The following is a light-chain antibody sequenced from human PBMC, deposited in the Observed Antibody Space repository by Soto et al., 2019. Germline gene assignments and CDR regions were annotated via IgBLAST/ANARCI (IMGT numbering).Light chain of an antibody. CDR2: DAS. J-gene: IGKJ1*01. V-gene: IGKV1-5*01. CDR1: QSIVRW. Sequence: DIQMTQSPSTLSASAGDRVTITCRASQSIVRWMAWYQQKPGKAPKLLIYDASSLEDGVPSRFSGSRSGTEFTLTISSLQPDEFAAYYCQQYHSYSWTFGQGTKVEIK. CDR3: QQYHSYSWT.